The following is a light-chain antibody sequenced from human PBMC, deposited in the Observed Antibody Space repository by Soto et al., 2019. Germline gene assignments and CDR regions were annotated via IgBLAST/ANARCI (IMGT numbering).Light chain of an antibody. CDR3: QQYNIYST. Sequence: DIQMTQSPSTLSASVGDRVTITCRASQSISKWLAWYQQKPAKAPKLLISEVSRLERGVPSRFSGSGSGTEFTLTISSLQPDEFATYYCQQYNIYSTFGQGTKVEIK. V-gene: IGKV1-5*03. CDR2: EVS. CDR1: QSISKW. J-gene: IGKJ1*01.